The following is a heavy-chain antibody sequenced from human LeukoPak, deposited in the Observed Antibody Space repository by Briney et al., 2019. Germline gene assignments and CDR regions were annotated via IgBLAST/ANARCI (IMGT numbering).Heavy chain of an antibody. CDR1: GGSISSGSYY. V-gene: IGHV4-61*02. Sequence: SQTLSLTCTVSGGSISSGSYYWSWIRQPAGKGLEWIGRIYTSGSTNYNPSLKSRVTISVDTSKNQFSLKLSSVTAADTAVYYCARSPSYTIFGVVTYWFDPWGQGTLVTVSP. J-gene: IGHJ5*02. CDR3: ARSPSYTIFGVVTYWFDP. CDR2: IYTSGST. D-gene: IGHD3-3*01.